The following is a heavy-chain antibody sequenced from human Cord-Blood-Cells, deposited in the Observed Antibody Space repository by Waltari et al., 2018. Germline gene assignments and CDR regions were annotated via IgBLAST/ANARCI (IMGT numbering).Heavy chain of an antibody. CDR3: ARDSGYSFDY. V-gene: IGHV3-30-3*01. J-gene: IGHJ4*02. Sequence: QVQLVESGGGVVQPGRSLRLSCAASGFTFSSYAMHWVRLAPGKGLEWVAVISYDGSNKYCAEAVKGRFTISRDNSKNTLYLQMNSLRAEDTAVYYCARDSGYSFDYWGQGTLVTVSS. CDR1: GFTFSSYA. CDR2: ISYDGSNK. D-gene: IGHD1-26*01.